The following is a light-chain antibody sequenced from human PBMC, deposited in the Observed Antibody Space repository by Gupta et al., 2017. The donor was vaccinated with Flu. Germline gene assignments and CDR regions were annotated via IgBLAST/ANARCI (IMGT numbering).Light chain of an antibody. CDR2: DTS. CDR3: LLAYSGAGV. V-gene: IGLV7-46*01. Sequence: QAVVTQEPSLTVSPGGTVTLTCTSSTVVVTSGHYPYWFQQKPGQAPRTLIYDTSITHSWTPARCSGSLPGGKAALTLSGAQAEDDDEYYGLLAYSGAGVFGGGTKLTVL. CDR1: TVVVTSGHY. J-gene: IGLJ3*02.